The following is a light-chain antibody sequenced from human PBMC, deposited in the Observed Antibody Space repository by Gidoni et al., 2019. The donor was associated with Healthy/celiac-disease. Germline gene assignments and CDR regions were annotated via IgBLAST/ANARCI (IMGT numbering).Light chain of an antibody. Sequence: IVMTPSPLSLPVTPGEPASTSCRSSQSLLHSNGYNYLDWYLQKPGQSPQLLIYLGSNRASGVPDRFSGSGSGTDFTLKISRVEAEDVGVYYCMQALQTPYTFGQGTKLEIK. CDR1: QSLLHSNGYNY. CDR3: MQALQTPYT. V-gene: IGKV2-28*01. CDR2: LGS. J-gene: IGKJ2*01.